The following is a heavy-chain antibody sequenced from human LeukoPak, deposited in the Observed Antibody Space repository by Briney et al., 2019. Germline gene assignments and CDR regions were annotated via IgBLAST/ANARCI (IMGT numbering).Heavy chain of an antibody. D-gene: IGHD3-10*01. V-gene: IGHV1-46*01. CDR2: TNPSGGST. CDR1: GYTXTSYY. Sequence: ASVKVSCKASGYTXTSYYMHWVRQAPGQGLEWMGITNPSGGSTSYAQKFQGRVTMTRDTSTSTVYMELSSLRSEDTAVYYCARPGGFGELSFDYWGQGTLVTVSS. CDR3: ARPGGFGELSFDY. J-gene: IGHJ4*02.